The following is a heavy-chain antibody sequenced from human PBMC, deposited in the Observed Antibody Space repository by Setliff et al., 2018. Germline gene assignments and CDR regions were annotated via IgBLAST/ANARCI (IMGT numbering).Heavy chain of an antibody. J-gene: IGHJ4*02. CDR3: ARAGVAAADRKGLLEY. V-gene: IGHV1-46*01. Sequence: GASVKVSCKATGYTLSRHYMHWARQAPGQGLERMGIINPGGGSASIVQKFQGRVTMTSDTSTSTVYMEVTGLTSEDTAVYYCARAGVAAADRKGLLEYWGQGTLVTVS. CDR2: INPGGGSA. CDR1: GYTLSRHY. D-gene: IGHD6-13*01.